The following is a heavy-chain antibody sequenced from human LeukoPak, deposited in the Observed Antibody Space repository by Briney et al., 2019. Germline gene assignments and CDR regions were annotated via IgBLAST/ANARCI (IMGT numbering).Heavy chain of an antibody. D-gene: IGHD6-25*01. Sequence: SQTLSLTCTVSGGSISSYYWSWIRQPAGKGLEWIGRIYTSGSTNYNPSLRSRVTMSVDTSKNQFSLKLSSVTAADTAVYYCARDHSGYDDAFDIWGQGTMVTVSS. V-gene: IGHV4-4*07. J-gene: IGHJ3*02. CDR2: IYTSGST. CDR3: ARDHSGYDDAFDI. CDR1: GGSISSYY.